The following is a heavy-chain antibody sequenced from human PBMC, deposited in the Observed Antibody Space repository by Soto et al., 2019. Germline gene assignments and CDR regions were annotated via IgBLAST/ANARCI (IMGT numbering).Heavy chain of an antibody. Sequence: PVGSLRLSCAASGFTSSSYGMHWVRQAPGKGLEWVAVIWYDGSNKYYADSVKGRFTISRDNSKNTLYLQMNSLRAEDTAVYYCARGGAGVAVAGTYYYYYGMDVWGQGTTVTVSS. CDR1: GFTSSSYG. D-gene: IGHD6-19*01. CDR3: ARGGAGVAVAGTYYYYYGMDV. J-gene: IGHJ6*02. V-gene: IGHV3-33*01. CDR2: IWYDGSNK.